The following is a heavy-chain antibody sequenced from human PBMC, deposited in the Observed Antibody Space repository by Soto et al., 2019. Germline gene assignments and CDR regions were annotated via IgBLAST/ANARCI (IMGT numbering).Heavy chain of an antibody. Sequence: QVLLVQSGAEVKKPGSSVKVSCKASGVSFSDSTISWVRQAPGQGLEWMGKIIPILGIPNFAQKFQGRATITADKSTSTAYMELSSLRSEDTAVYYCGTDSVSDWRPGVGYWGQGTLVTVSS. CDR1: GVSFSDST. D-gene: IGHD6-19*01. V-gene: IGHV1-69*04. CDR2: IIPILGIP. J-gene: IGHJ4*02. CDR3: GTDSVSDWRPGVGY.